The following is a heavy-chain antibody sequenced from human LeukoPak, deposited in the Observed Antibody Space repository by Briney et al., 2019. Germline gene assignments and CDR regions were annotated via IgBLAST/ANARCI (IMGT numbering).Heavy chain of an antibody. D-gene: IGHD6-13*01. CDR1: GGSISSSSYY. CDR3: ARAGHSSSWSYYYYYYYMDV. CDR2: IYYSGST. J-gene: IGHJ6*03. V-gene: IGHV4-39*07. Sequence: SETLSLTCTVSGGSISSSSYYWGWIRQPPGKGLEWIGSIYYSGSTYYNPSLKSRVTISVDTSKNQFSLKLSSVTAADTAVYYCARAGHSSSWSYYYYYYYMDVWGKGTTVTISS.